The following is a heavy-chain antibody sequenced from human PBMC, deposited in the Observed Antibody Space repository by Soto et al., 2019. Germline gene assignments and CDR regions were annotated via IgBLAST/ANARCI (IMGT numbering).Heavy chain of an antibody. CDR1: GASIAYGGYS. D-gene: IGHD5-12*01. J-gene: IGHJ4*02. CDR3: ARGGGYDPFDY. Sequence: PSETLSLTCTLSGASIAYGGYSWSWIRQPPGKDLEWLGYISHLESTFYNPSFQSRLTLSIDRSKNQFSLKLASMTAVDTAVYYCARGGGYDPFDYWGQGTLVTVSS. V-gene: IGHV4-30-2*01. CDR2: ISHLEST.